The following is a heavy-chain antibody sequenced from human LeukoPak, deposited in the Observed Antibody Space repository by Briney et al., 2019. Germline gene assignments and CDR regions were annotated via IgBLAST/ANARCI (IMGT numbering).Heavy chain of an antibody. Sequence: NPSQTLSLTCTVSGGSISSGDYYWSWIRQPPGKGLEWIGYIYYSGSTYYNPSLKSRVTISVDTSKNQFSLKLSSVTAADTAVYYCARDGPLVATEFDGVWGQGTTVTVSS. V-gene: IGHV4-30-4*01. CDR1: GGSISSGDYY. J-gene: IGHJ6*02. D-gene: IGHD5-12*01. CDR2: IYYSGST. CDR3: ARDGPLVATEFDGV.